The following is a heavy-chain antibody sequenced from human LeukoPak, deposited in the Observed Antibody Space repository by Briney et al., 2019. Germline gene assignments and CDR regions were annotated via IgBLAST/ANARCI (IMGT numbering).Heavy chain of an antibody. CDR1: GGTFSSYA. J-gene: IGHJ4*02. CDR3: ARRRGSSWYGELDF. D-gene: IGHD6-13*01. V-gene: IGHV1-69*13. Sequence: GPSVKVSCKASGGTFSSYAISWVRQAPGQGLEWMGGIIPIFGTANYAQKFQGRVTITADESTTTVYMDLSSLRSEDTAVYYCARRRGSSWYGELDFWGQGTLVTVSS. CDR2: IIPIFGTA.